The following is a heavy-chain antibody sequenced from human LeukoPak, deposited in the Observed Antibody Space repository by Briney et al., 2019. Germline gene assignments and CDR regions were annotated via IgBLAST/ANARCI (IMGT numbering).Heavy chain of an antibody. CDR3: ARLDSAGDWLY. CDR2: IYPRNSNT. J-gene: IGHJ4*02. D-gene: IGHD2-21*02. Sequence: PGESLKISFQGSGYSFATYWIGWVRQMPGKGLEWMGIIYPRNSNTRYSPSFQGQVTISADTSINTAYLQWSTLKASDTAMYYCARLDSAGDWLYWGQGTLVTVSS. V-gene: IGHV5-51*01. CDR1: GYSFATYW.